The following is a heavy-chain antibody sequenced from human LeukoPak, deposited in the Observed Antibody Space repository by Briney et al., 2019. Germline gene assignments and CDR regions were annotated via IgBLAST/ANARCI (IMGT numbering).Heavy chain of an antibody. D-gene: IGHD4-17*01. J-gene: IGHJ4*02. CDR3: ARALYGDYVNFDY. CDR1: GGSINTYY. Sequence: PSETLSLTCTVSGGSINTYYWSWIRQPPGKGLEWIGYINYIGSTNYNPSLKSRVTISVDTSKNQFSLNPSSVTAADTAVYYCARALYGDYVNFDYWGQGTLVTVSS. CDR2: INYIGST. V-gene: IGHV4-59*01.